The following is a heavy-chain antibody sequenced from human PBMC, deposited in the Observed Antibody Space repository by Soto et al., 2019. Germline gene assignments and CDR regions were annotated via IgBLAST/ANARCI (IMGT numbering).Heavy chain of an antibody. D-gene: IGHD2-15*01. Sequence: QVQLVQSGTEVKKPGSSVKVSCKASGGSLSTNPISWVRQAPGQGLEWMGGTGSGTGPGNHAQKFQGRLMVTADTSTSTVYMELTNISSEDTAVYYCARRHSGGFFRVFDSWGQGTLVTVSS. CDR3: ARRHSGGFFRVFDS. V-gene: IGHV1-69*06. CDR2: TGSGTGPG. J-gene: IGHJ4*02. CDR1: GGSLSTNP.